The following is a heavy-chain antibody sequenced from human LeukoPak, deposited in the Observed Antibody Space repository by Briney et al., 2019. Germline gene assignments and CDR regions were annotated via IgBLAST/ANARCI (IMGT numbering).Heavy chain of an antibody. Sequence: GASVKVSCKASGYTFTSYDINWERQATGQGLEWMGWMNPNSGNTGYAQKFQGRVTITRNTSISTAYMELSSLRSEDTAVYYCARGIAAAGSYYFDYWGQGTLVTVSS. CDR3: ARGIAAAGSYYFDY. V-gene: IGHV1-8*03. CDR1: GYTFTSYD. D-gene: IGHD6-13*01. CDR2: MNPNSGNT. J-gene: IGHJ4*02.